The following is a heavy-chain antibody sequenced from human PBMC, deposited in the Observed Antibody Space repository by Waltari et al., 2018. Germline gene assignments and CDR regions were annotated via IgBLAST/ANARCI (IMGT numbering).Heavy chain of an antibody. J-gene: IGHJ4*02. CDR3: ARDPSAAAGGRAAAGRFDY. Sequence: QVQLVESGGGVVQPGRSLRLSCAASGFSLRSFAMPWVRRAPGKGLGWVTVISYDGSDKYYADSVKGRFTISRDNSKNTLYLQINSLRTEDTAVYFCARDPSAAAGGRAAAGRFDYWGQGTLVTVSS. V-gene: IGHV3-30*04. CDR2: ISYDGSDK. CDR1: GFSLRSFA. D-gene: IGHD6-13*01.